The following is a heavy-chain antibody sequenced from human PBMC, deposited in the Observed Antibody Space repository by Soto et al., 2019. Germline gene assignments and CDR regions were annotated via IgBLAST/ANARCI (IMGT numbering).Heavy chain of an antibody. V-gene: IGHV3-23*01. CDR3: AKDGNWLDVYYDV. CDR2: VIAIGRSR. J-gene: IGHJ4*02. CDR1: GIEFSNYA. Sequence: EVQLLESGGGLVQPGGSLRLSCVGSGIEFSNYAMSWVRQAPGKGLEWVSIVIAIGRSRYHADSVKGRFTSSRDNSKNTLYLHMTNLRAEDTAVYYCAKDGNWLDVYYDVWGQGTPVTVSS. D-gene: IGHD3-16*01.